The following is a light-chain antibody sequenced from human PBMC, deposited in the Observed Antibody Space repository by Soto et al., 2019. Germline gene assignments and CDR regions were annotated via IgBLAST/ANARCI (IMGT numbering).Light chain of an antibody. CDR3: QQSYNSRT. V-gene: IGKV1-39*01. Sequence: DIQMTQSPSSLSASVGDRVTITCRASQSIRSYLNWYQQKPGKAPNLLIYVASSLQSGVPSRFSGSGSGTDFTLTISSLQPEDFATYYCQQSYNSRTFGQGTRLEFK. CDR1: QSIRSY. CDR2: VAS. J-gene: IGKJ5*01.